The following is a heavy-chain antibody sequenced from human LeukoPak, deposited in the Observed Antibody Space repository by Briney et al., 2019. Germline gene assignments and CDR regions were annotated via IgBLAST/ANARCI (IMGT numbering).Heavy chain of an antibody. V-gene: IGHV3-23*01. J-gene: IGHJ4*02. CDR3: AKDPSRAPVGATSLDY. CDR1: GFTFSSYA. D-gene: IGHD1-26*01. Sequence: GRSLRLSCAASGFTFSSYAMSWVRQAPGKGLEWVSAISGSGGSTYYADSVKGRFTISRDNSKNTLYLQMNSLRAEDTAVYYCAKDPSRAPVGATSLDYWGQGTLVTVSS. CDR2: ISGSGGST.